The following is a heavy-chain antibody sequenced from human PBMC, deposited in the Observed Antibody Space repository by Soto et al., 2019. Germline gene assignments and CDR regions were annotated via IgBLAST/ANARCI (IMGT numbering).Heavy chain of an antibody. D-gene: IGHD6-6*01. V-gene: IGHV1-18*01. CDR1: GYTFTSYG. CDR3: ARDRYIAAPSYYYYGMDV. Sequence: ASVKVSCKASGYTFTSYGISRVRQAPGQGLEWIGWISAYNGNTNYAQKLQGRVTMTTDTSTSTAYMELRSLRSDDTAVYYCARDRYIAAPSYYYYGMDVWGQGTTVTVSS. CDR2: ISAYNGNT. J-gene: IGHJ6*02.